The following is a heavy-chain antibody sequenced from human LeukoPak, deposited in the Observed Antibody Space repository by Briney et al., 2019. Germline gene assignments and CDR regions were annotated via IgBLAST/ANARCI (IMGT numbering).Heavy chain of an antibody. Sequence: ASVKVSCKASGYTFTGHYMHWVRQAPGQGLEWMGWINPNSGGTNYAQKFQGRVTMTRDTSISTAYMELSRLRSDDTAVYYCARGEWGDPSAAIHYWGQGTLVTVSS. V-gene: IGHV1-2*02. J-gene: IGHJ4*02. CDR1: GYTFTGHY. CDR2: INPNSGGT. CDR3: ARGEWGDPSAAIHY. D-gene: IGHD2-21*02.